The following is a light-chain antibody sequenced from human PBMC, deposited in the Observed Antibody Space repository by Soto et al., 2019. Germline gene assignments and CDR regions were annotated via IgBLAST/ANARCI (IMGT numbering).Light chain of an antibody. J-gene: IGKJ4*01. V-gene: IGKV3-15*01. CDR1: RSVSSS. Sequence: EIVMTQSPVTLSVSPGERATLSCRASRSVSSSLAWYQQKPGQAPRLLIYGASTRATGIPARFTGSGSGTEFTLTISSLQSEDFAVYYCQQRSNWPLTFGGGTKVEIK. CDR3: QQRSNWPLT. CDR2: GAS.